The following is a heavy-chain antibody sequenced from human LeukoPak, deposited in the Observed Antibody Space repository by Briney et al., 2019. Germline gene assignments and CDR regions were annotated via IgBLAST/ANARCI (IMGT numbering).Heavy chain of an antibody. CDR3: VRDDDRPDNGLDY. D-gene: IGHD3-22*01. CDR1: GFTFSSSA. CDR2: INNVASHI. J-gene: IGHJ4*02. Sequence: GGSLRLSCAASGFTFSSSAMNWVRQAPGKGLEWVSSINNVASHIYYAHSVKGRFTISRDNAKNSLYLQMNSLSDEDTAVYYCVRDDDRPDNGLDYWGQGTLVTVSS. V-gene: IGHV3-21*01.